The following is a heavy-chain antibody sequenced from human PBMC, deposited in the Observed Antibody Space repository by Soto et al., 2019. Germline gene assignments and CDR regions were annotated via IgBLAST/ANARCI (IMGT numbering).Heavy chain of an antibody. CDR3: AKRGSGSQFDY. V-gene: IGHV3-23*01. CDR2: ISGSGDST. Sequence: EVQLLESGGSLVQPGGSLRLSCAASGFTFSSYAMSWVRQAPGKVLEWVSIISGSGDSTYSANSVKGRFTISRDNSKNTLYLQMNSLSAEDTAIYYCAKRGSGSQFDYGSQRTLVTVSS. CDR1: GFTFSSYA. J-gene: IGHJ4*02. D-gene: IGHD1-26*01.